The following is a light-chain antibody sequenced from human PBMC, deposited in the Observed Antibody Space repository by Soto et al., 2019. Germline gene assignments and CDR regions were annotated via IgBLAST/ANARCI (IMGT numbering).Light chain of an antibody. Sequence: HSALTQPASVSGSPGQSITISCTGTSSDVGGYNYVSWYQQHPGTAPKLMIFEVSNRPSGVSIRFSGSKSGNTASLTISGLQAEDEADFYCSSYTSSSTLVFGTGTKVTVL. CDR3: SSYTSSSTLV. V-gene: IGLV2-14*01. J-gene: IGLJ1*01. CDR1: SSDVGGYNY. CDR2: EVS.